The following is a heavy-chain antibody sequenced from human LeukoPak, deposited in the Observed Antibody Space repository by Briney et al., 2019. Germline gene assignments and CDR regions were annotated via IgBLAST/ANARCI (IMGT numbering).Heavy chain of an antibody. Sequence: PGGSLRLSCAASGFTFSSYAMHWVRQAPGKGLEWVAVISYDGSNKYYADSVKGRFTISRDNSKNTLYLQMNSLRAEDTAVYYCARGAGSSSLYFDYWGQGTLVTVSS. CDR3: ARGAGSSSLYFDY. CDR1: GFTFSSYA. V-gene: IGHV3-30*04. D-gene: IGHD6-6*01. CDR2: ISYDGSNK. J-gene: IGHJ4*02.